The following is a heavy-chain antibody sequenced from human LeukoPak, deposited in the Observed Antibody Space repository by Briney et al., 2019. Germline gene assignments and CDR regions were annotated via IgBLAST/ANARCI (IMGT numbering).Heavy chain of an antibody. J-gene: IGHJ4*02. V-gene: IGHV3-23*01. CDR1: GFTFSSYS. CDR2: ISGSGGST. D-gene: IGHD3-22*01. CDR3: AGGYYSFLFDY. Sequence: GGSLRLSCAASGFTFSSYSMNWVRQAPGKGLEWVSAISGSGGSTYYADSVKGRFTISRDNSKNTLYLQMNSLRAEDTAVYYCAGGYYSFLFDYWGQGTLVTVSS.